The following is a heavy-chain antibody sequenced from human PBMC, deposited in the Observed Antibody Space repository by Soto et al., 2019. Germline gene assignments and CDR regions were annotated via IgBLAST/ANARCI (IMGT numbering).Heavy chain of an antibody. D-gene: IGHD3-3*01. Sequence: QVLLVQSGADVKKPGSSVKISCKASGGSFGNSAINWVRQTPGQGLEWLGGFIPVYRTLNYAQKFQGRVTITADESTGTAYMTLNSLASNDTAVYYCATGVIWIGYFTVDSWGQGTRVTVSS. CDR2: FIPVYRTL. J-gene: IGHJ4*02. V-gene: IGHV1-69*01. CDR1: GGSFGNSA. CDR3: ATGVIWIGYFTVDS.